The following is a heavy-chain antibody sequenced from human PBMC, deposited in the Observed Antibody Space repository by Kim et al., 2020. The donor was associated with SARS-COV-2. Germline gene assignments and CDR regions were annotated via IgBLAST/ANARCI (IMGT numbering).Heavy chain of an antibody. J-gene: IGHJ5*02. CDR1: GGTFSSYA. D-gene: IGHD6-13*01. CDR2: IIPIFGTA. CDR3: ARDLAPLYSSSWFDP. V-gene: IGHV1-69*13. Sequence: SVKVSCKASGGTFSSYAISWVRQAPGQGLEWMGGIIPIFGTANYAQKFQGRVTITADESTSTAYMELSSLRSEDTAVYYCARDLAPLYSSSWFDPWGQGTLVTVSS.